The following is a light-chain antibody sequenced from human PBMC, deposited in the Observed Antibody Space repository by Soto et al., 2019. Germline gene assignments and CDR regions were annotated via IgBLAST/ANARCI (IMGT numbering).Light chain of an antibody. V-gene: IGLV2-23*01. CDR1: SSNVGGYER. CDR2: EDT. Sequence: QSALTQPASVSGSPGQSITISCAGTSSNVGGYERVSWYQQQPGKAPQLMIYEDTNRPSGVSNRFSGSKSGNTASLTISGLRDEDEDYYYSCSLARGAIVVFGGGTKLTVL. CDR3: CSLARGAIVV. J-gene: IGLJ2*01.